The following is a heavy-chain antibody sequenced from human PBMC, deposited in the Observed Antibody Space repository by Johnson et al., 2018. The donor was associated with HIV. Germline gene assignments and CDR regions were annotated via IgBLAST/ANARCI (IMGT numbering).Heavy chain of an antibody. Sequence: QVQLVESGGGLVQPGGSLRLSCVASGFTFSSYGMHWVRQAPGKGLEWVAFIRYDGSNKYYADSVKGRFTISRDNSKNTLYLQMNSLRAEDTALYYCARDRQGGYSYGTVDAFDIWGQGTMVTVSS. V-gene: IGHV3-30*02. D-gene: IGHD5-18*01. CDR3: ARDRQGGYSYGTVDAFDI. CDR1: GFTFSSYG. J-gene: IGHJ3*02. CDR2: IRYDGSNK.